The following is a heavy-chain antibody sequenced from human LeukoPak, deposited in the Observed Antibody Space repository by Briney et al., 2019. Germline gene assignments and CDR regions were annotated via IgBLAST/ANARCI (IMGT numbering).Heavy chain of an antibody. J-gene: IGHJ4*02. CDR3: AKIIAGTTVTTDYFDY. Sequence: GGSLRLSCAASGFTFSSYGMHWVRQAPGKGLEWVAVISYDGSNKYYADSVKGRFTISRDNSKNTLYLQMNSLRAEDTAVYYCAKIIAGTTVTTDYFDYWGQGTPVTVSS. CDR2: ISYDGSNK. D-gene: IGHD4-17*01. CDR1: GFTFSSYG. V-gene: IGHV3-30*18.